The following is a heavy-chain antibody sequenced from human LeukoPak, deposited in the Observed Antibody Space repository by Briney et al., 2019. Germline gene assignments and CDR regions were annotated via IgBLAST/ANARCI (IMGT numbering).Heavy chain of an antibody. CDR2: IYSGGST. CDR3: ARLYCSGGSCYYPAGAFDI. J-gene: IGHJ3*02. CDR1: GFTVSSNY. D-gene: IGHD2-15*01. Sequence: GGSLRLSCAASGFTVSSNYMSWVRQAPGKGLEWVSVIYSGGSTYYADSVKGRFTISRDNSKNTLYLQMNSLRAEDTAVYYCARLYCSGGSCYYPAGAFDIWGQGTMVTVSS. V-gene: IGHV3-66*01.